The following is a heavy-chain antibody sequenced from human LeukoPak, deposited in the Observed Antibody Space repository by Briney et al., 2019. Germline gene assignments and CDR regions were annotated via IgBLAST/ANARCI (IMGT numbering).Heavy chain of an antibody. V-gene: IGHV3-9*01. Sequence: GGSLRLSCAASGFTFDDYAMHWVRQAPGKGLEWVSGISWNSGSIGYADSVKGRFTISRDNAKKSLYLQMNSLRAEDTALYYCAKDPYSSSWYYFDYWGQGTLVTVSS. CDR2: ISWNSGSI. J-gene: IGHJ4*02. CDR3: AKDPYSSSWYYFDY. CDR1: GFTFDDYA. D-gene: IGHD6-13*01.